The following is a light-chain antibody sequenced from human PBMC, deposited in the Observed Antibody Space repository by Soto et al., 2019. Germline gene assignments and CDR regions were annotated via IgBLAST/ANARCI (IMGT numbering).Light chain of an antibody. J-gene: IGLJ1*01. CDR3: SSYTSSSTLYV. CDR2: EVS. V-gene: IGLV2-14*01. CDR1: SSDVGGYNF. Sequence: QSALTQPPSVSGSPGQSITISCTGTSSDVGGYNFVSWYQQHPGKAPKLMIYEVSNRPSGVANRFSASKSGNTASLTISGLQEEDDADYYCSSYTSSSTLYVFGTGTKVTVL.